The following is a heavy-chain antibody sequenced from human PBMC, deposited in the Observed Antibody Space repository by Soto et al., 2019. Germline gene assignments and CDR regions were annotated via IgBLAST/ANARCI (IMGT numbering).Heavy chain of an antibody. D-gene: IGHD6-19*01. CDR3: ARDLFPNSSGGQNYYYGMDV. CDR2: IYYSGST. V-gene: IGHV4-59*01. J-gene: IGHJ6*02. CDR1: GGSISRYY. Sequence: SETLSLTCTVSGGSISRYYWSWIRQPPGKGLEWIGYIYYSGSTNYNPSLKSRVTISVDTSKNQFSLKLSSVTAADTAVYYCARDLFPNSSGGQNYYYGMDVWGQGTTVTVSS.